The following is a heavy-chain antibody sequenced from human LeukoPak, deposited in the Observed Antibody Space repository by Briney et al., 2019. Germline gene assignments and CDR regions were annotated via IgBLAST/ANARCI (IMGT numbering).Heavy chain of an antibody. CDR2: IYHSGST. D-gene: IGHD4-17*01. CDR1: GGSISSYY. Sequence: SETLSLTCTVSGGSISSYYWSWIRQPPGKGLEWIGEIYHSGSTNYNPSLKSRVTISVDKSKNQFSLKLSSVTAADTAVYYCARLSIDGDSSFDYWGQGTLVTVSS. V-gene: IGHV4-59*12. CDR3: ARLSIDGDSSFDY. J-gene: IGHJ4*02.